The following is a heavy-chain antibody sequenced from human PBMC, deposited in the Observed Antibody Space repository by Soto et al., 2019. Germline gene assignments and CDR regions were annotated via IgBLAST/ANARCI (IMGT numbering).Heavy chain of an antibody. D-gene: IGHD2-21*02. V-gene: IGHV4-30-4*01. J-gene: IGHJ4*02. CDR1: GGSISSGDYY. Sequence: SETLSLTCTVSGGSISSGDYYWSWIRQPPGKGLEWIGYIYYSGSTYYNPSLKSRVTISVDTSKNQFSLKLSSVTAADTAVYYCARALRVCRGGDCYTNWEFDYWGQGTLVTVSS. CDR3: ARALRVCRGGDCYTNWEFDY. CDR2: IYYSGST.